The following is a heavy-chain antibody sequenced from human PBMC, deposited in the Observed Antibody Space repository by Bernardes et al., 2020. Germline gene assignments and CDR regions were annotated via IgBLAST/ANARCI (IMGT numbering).Heavy chain of an antibody. V-gene: IGHV4-34*01. CDR2: INHSGST. D-gene: IGHD1-26*01. J-gene: IGHJ1*01. CDR1: GGSFSGYY. Sequence: SETLSLTCAVYGGSFSGYYWSWIRQPPGKGLEWIGEINHSGSTNYNPSLKSRVTISVDTSKNQFSLKLSSVTAADTAVYYCARGVVGATSRYFQHWGQGTLVTVSS. CDR3: ARGVVGATSRYFQH.